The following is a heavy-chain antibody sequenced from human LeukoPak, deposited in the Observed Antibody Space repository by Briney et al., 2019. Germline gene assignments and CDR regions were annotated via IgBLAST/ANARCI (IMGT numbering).Heavy chain of an antibody. D-gene: IGHD1-26*01. J-gene: IGHJ5*02. Sequence: ASVKVSCKASGGTFSSYAISWVRQAPGQGLEWMGGIIPIFGTANYAQKFQGRVTITADKSTSTAYMELSSLRSEDTAVYYCVRDLKRSRARWENLGFDPWGQGTLVTVSS. CDR3: VRDLKRSRARWENLGFDP. CDR2: IIPIFGTA. CDR1: GGTFSSYA. V-gene: IGHV1-69*06.